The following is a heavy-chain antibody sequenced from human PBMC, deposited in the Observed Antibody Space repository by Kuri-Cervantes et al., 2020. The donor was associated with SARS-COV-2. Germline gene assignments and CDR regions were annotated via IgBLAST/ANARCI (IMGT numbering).Heavy chain of an antibody. J-gene: IGHJ4*01. V-gene: IGHV1-2*02. CDR3: ARDPLVGATPEFDY. Sequence: ASVKVSCKASGYTLTGYYMHWVRQAPGQGLEWMGWINPNSGGTNYAQKFQGRVTMTRDTSISTAYMELSRLRSDDTAVYYCARDPLVGATPEFDYWGQGTLVTVSS. CDR1: GYTLTGYY. D-gene: IGHD1-26*01. CDR2: INPNSGGT.